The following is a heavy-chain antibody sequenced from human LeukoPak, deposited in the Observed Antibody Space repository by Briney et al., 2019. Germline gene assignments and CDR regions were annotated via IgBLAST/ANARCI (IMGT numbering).Heavy chain of an antibody. CDR1: GYSFTSYW. Sequence: GESLKISCKGSGYSFTSYWIAWVRQMPGKGLEWMGIIYPGDSDTRYSPSFQGQVTISADKSISTAYLQWSSLKTSDSTRYYCARHDGLALFDYWGQGTLVTVSS. D-gene: IGHD6-6*01. V-gene: IGHV5-51*01. J-gene: IGHJ4*02. CDR2: IYPGDSDT. CDR3: ARHDGLALFDY.